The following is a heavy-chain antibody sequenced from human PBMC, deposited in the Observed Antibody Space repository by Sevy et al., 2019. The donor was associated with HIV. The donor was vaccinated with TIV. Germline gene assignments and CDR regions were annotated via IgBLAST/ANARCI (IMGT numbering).Heavy chain of an antibody. CDR2: IYYSGST. CDR3: ARYVVGAIFDY. J-gene: IGHJ4*02. D-gene: IGHD1-26*01. Sequence: SETLSLTCTVSGGSISSGCYYWSWIRQHPGKGLEWIGYIYYSGSTYYNPSLKSRVTISVDTSKNQFSLKLSSVTAADTAVYYCARYVVGAIFDYWGQGTLVTVSS. V-gene: IGHV4-31*03. CDR1: GGSISSGCYY.